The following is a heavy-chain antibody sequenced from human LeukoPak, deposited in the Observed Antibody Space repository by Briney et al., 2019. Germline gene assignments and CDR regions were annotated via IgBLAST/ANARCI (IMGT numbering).Heavy chain of an antibody. CDR3: TTDRSLDYSDYGDLGYYYYGMDV. D-gene: IGHD4-11*01. J-gene: IGHJ6*02. Sequence: GGSLRLSCAASGFTFSNAWMNWVRQAPGKGLEWVGRIKSKTDGGTTDYAVPVKGRFTISRDDSKNTLYLQMNSLETEDTAVYYCTTDRSLDYSDYGDLGYYYYGMDVWGQGTTVTVSS. V-gene: IGHV3-15*07. CDR1: GFTFSNAW. CDR2: IKSKTDGGTT.